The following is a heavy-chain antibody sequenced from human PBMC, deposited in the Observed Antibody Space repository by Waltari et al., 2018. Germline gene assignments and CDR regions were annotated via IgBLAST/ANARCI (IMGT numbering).Heavy chain of an antibody. CDR2: INPNSGGT. CDR1: GYTFTGYY. D-gene: IGHD5-12*01. V-gene: IGHV1-2*06. CDR3: AREQVGYSGYDEGPYYYYGMDV. J-gene: IGHJ6*02. Sequence: QVQLVQSGAEVKKPGASVKVSCKASGYTFTGYYMHWVRQAPGQGLEWMGRINPNSGGTNYAQKLQGRVTMTRDTSISTAYMELSRLRSDDTAVYYCAREQVGYSGYDEGPYYYYGMDVWGQGTTVTVSS.